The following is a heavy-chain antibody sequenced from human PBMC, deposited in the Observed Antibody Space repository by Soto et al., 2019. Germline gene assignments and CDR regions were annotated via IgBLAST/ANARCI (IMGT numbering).Heavy chain of an antibody. Sequence: QVQLVQSGAEVKKPGASVKVAFKACGYSFSTYGITWVRRARGQGLEWTGWIGVYNGETKYTQKFQGRVTMTTDTSTSTAYMELRCLRSDDTAVYYCARARAAAGQTISDYWGQGTLVTVSS. CDR2: IGVYNGET. J-gene: IGHJ4*02. D-gene: IGHD6-13*01. CDR1: GYSFSTYG. V-gene: IGHV1-18*01. CDR3: ARARAAAGQTISDY.